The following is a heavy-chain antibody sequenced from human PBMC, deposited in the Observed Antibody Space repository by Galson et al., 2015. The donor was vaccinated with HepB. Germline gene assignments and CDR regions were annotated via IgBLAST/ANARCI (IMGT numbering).Heavy chain of an antibody. Sequence: SLRLSCAASGLTFSSFAMSWVRQAPGKGLEWLSTVSGGGDSTYYEGSVKGRFTISRDNFKNMLYVQMNSLRAEDTAVYYCAKHRGEIPFSSYFYMDVWGKGTTVTVSS. CDR2: VSGGGDST. CDR3: AKHRGEIPFSSYFYMDV. D-gene: IGHD3-10*01. CDR1: GLTFSSFA. J-gene: IGHJ6*03. V-gene: IGHV3-23*01.